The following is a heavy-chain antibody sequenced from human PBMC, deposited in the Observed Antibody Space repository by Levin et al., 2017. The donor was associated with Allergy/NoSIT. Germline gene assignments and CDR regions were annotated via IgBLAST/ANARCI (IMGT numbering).Heavy chain of an antibody. CDR1: EDTFNSYT. J-gene: IGHJ4*02. CDR2: IVPLFATA. CDR3: ARGRGYSYGYLDY. D-gene: IGHD5-18*01. V-gene: IGHV1-69*13. Sequence: VASVKVSCKASEDTFNSYTISWVRQAPGQGLEWMGGIVPLFATANYAQKFQGRVTITADESTSTAYMELSSLRSEDAAVYYCARGRGYSYGYLDYWGQGTLVTVSS.